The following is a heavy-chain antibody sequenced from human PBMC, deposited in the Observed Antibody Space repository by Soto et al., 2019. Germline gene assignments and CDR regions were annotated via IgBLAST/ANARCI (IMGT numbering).Heavy chain of an antibody. CDR1: GGSISSYY. J-gene: IGHJ3*02. CDR2: IYYSGST. D-gene: IGHD3-9*01. V-gene: IGHV4-59*08. CDR3: ARQPQYYDILTGPNLNAFDI. Sequence: QVQLQESGPGLVKPSETLSLTCTVSGGSISSYYWSWIRQPPGKGLEWIGYIYYSGSTNYNPSLKSRVTISVDTSKNQFSLKLSSVTAADTAVYYCARQPQYYDILTGPNLNAFDIWGQGTMVTVSS.